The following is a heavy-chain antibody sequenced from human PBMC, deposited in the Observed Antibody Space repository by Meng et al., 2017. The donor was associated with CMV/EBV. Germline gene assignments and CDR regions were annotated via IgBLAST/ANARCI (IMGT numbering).Heavy chain of an antibody. CDR1: GFTFSSYA. J-gene: IGHJ5*02. CDR3: APGWFDP. V-gene: IGHV3-30-3*01. Sequence: QVQRVGCGGGESQPGRALRLSCAASGFTFSSYAMHWVRQAPGKGLEWVAVISYDGSNKYYADSVKGRFTISRDNSKNTLYLQMNSLRAEDTAVYYCAPGWFDPWGQGTLVTVSS. CDR2: ISYDGSNK.